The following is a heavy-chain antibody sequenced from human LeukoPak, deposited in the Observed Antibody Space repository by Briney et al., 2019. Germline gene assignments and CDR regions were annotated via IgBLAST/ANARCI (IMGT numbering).Heavy chain of an antibody. CDR2: ISAYNVNT. D-gene: IGHD4-17*01. J-gene: IGHJ4*02. V-gene: IGHV1-18*01. CDR1: GYTFTSYG. Sequence: ASVKVSCKPSGYTFTSYGISWVPHTPRQGLEWMGWISAYNVNTNYAQTLQGRVTMTKETSTSTAFMELGSLRSDDTAVYYCARGSVYGDSIFEYWGQGTLVTVSS. CDR3: ARGSVYGDSIFEY.